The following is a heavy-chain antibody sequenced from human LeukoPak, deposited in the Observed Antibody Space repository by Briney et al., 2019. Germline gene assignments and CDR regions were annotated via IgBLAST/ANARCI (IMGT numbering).Heavy chain of an antibody. D-gene: IGHD3-3*01. Sequence: SVTLSLTCTVSGDSISSGSYYWSWISQPAGKGLDWFERIYTSGSINYNRSRKVRVTISLDTSNNEFSIDLTSATAPDTAVYHCARACRYYDFWSGYLYYYYYYMDVWGKGTTVTVSS. CDR2: IYTSGSI. CDR1: GDSISSGSYY. CDR3: ARACRYYDFWSGYLYYYYYYMDV. V-gene: IGHV4-61*02. J-gene: IGHJ6*03.